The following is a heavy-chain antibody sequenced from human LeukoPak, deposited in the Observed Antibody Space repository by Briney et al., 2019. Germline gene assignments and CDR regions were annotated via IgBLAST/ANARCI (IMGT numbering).Heavy chain of an antibody. CDR2: IYYTGST. V-gene: IGHV4-59*01. Sequence: SETLSLTCTVSGGSISSFYWSWIRQPPGKGLEWIGYIYYTGSTNYNPSLKSLLTISVDTSKNQFSLKLSSVTAADTAVYYCARHARVVVPAALYFDYWGQGTLVTVSS. J-gene: IGHJ4*02. D-gene: IGHD2-2*01. CDR3: ARHARVVVPAALYFDY. CDR1: GGSISSFY.